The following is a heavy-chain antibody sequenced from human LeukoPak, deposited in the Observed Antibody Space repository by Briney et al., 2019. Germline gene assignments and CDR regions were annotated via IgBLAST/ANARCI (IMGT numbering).Heavy chain of an antibody. CDR1: GGSISTSDFY. D-gene: IGHD3-22*01. CDR2: IHHNGNT. CDR3: AREYYYDSSGYHDAFDI. Sequence: SETLSLTCTVSGGSISTSDFYWGWVRQPPGKGLEWIGNIHHNGNTYFNPSLKSRVTISADMSKNQFSLKLSSVTAADTAVYYCAREYYYDSSGYHDAFDIWGQGTMVTVSS. J-gene: IGHJ3*02. V-gene: IGHV4-39*07.